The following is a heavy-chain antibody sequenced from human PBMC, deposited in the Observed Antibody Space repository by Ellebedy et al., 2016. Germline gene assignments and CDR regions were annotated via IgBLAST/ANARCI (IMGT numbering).Heavy chain of an antibody. CDR3: AKGTMDYLHH. J-gene: IGHJ4*02. CDR2: ISWNSAAI. Sequence: GGSLRLXCATSGFTFDDYALHWVRQVPGKGLEWDSGISWNSAAIGYGEAVKGRFTISRDSAKNYLYLQMNSLRVEDTALYFCAKGTMDYLHHWGQGTLVTVSS. CDR1: GFTFDDYA. V-gene: IGHV3-9*01. D-gene: IGHD3-10*01.